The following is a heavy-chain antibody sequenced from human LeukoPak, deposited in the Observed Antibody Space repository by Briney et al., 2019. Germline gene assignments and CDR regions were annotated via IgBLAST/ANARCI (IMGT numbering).Heavy chain of an antibody. Sequence: KPGGSLRLSCAVSGFTFSSYSMNWVRQAPGKGLEWVSSISSNSNYIFYADSVKGRFTISRDNAKNSLFLQMNSLRAEDTAVYYCATDLGSSRPNFWGQGTLVTVSS. CDR3: ATDLGSSRPNF. J-gene: IGHJ4*02. D-gene: IGHD6-13*01. CDR1: GFTFSSYS. CDR2: ISSNSNYI. V-gene: IGHV3-21*01.